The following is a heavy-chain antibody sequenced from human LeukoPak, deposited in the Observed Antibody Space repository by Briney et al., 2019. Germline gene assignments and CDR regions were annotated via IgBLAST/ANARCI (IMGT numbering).Heavy chain of an antibody. J-gene: IGHJ3*02. CDR1: GGSFSGYY. D-gene: IGHD3-10*01. Sequence: SETLSLTCAVYGGSFSGYYWSWIRQPPGKGLEWIGNIFYSGSTYYSPSLKSRVTISLDTSRNQLSLKLNSVTAADTAVYYCAKSNGYGLVDIWGQGTMVTVSS. CDR3: AKSNGYGLVDI. V-gene: IGHV4-34*12. CDR2: IFYSGST.